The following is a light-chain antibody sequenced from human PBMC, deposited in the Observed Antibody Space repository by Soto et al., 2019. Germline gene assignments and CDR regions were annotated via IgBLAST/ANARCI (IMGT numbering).Light chain of an antibody. V-gene: IGKV3-15*01. J-gene: IGKJ1*01. CDR1: QGVNTN. CDR3: QQYNNWWT. Sequence: DIVLPQSPATLSVSPGERATVCCVARQGVNTNLAWYQQKPGQAPRLLIYGASTRATGIPARFSGSGSGTEFTLTISSLQSEDFAVYYCQQYNNWWTLGQGTKVDIK. CDR2: GAS.